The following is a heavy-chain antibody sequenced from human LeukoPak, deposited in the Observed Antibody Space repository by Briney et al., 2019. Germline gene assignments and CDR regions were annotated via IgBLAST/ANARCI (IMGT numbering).Heavy chain of an antibody. V-gene: IGHV6-1*01. D-gene: IGHD2-15*01. Sequence: SQTLSLTCAISGDSVSSNSAAWNWIRQSPSRGPEWLGRTYYRSKWDNDYAVSVKSRITINPDTSKNQFTLHLNSVTPEGTAVYYCARDTGVRGSFGWFDPWGQGTLVTVSS. J-gene: IGHJ5*02. CDR2: TYYRSKWDN. CDR3: ARDTGVRGSFGWFDP. CDR1: GDSVSSNSAA.